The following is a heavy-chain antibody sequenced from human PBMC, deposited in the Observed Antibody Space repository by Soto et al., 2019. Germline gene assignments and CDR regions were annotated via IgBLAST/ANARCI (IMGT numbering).Heavy chain of an antibody. J-gene: IGHJ4*01. CDR1: GVTFSSYA. D-gene: IGHD1-26*01. V-gene: IGHV1-69*06. Sequence: SVKGSGKASGVTFSSYAIGWVRQAPGQGLEWMGGIIPIFGTANYAQKFQGRVTITADKSTSTAYMELSSLRSDDTALYYCARSSGTYSDFDYWGQGTQVTVSS. CDR3: ARSSGTYSDFDY. CDR2: IIPIFGTA.